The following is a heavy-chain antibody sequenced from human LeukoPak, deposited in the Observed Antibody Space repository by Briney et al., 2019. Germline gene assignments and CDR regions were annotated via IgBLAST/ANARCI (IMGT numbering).Heavy chain of an antibody. J-gene: IGHJ4*02. CDR3: ARAQYCSSTSCSRGPVDY. D-gene: IGHD2-2*01. CDR2: ISSSGSTI. Sequence: GGSLRLSCAASGFTFSDYYMSWIRQAPGKGLEWVSYISSSGSTIYYADSVKGRFTISRDNAKNSLYLQMNSLRAEDTAVYYCARAQYCSSTSCSRGPVDYWGQGTLVTVSS. V-gene: IGHV3-11*04. CDR1: GFTFSDYY.